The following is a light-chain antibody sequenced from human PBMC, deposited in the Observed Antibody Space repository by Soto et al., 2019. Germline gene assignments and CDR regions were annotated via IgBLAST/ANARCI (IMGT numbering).Light chain of an antibody. CDR2: DVS. V-gene: IGLV2-11*01. CDR1: SSDVGGYNY. CDR3: CSYAGGYTYV. J-gene: IGLJ1*01. Sequence: QSALTQPRSVSGSPGQSVTISCTGTSSDVGGYNYVSWYQQHPGKAPKLMIYDVSKRPSGVPDRFSVSKSGNTASLTISGLQAEDEADYYCCSYAGGYTYVFGTGTKLTVL.